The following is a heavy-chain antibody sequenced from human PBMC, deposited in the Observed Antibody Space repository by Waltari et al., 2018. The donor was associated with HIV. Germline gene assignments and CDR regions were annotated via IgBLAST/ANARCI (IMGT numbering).Heavy chain of an antibody. V-gene: IGHV3-23*01. D-gene: IGHD4-4*01. Sequence: QLWESGAALLQPGGLLRPSWAPSGVLFSDYVLRWACPGPGRGLEWVAAISNGGYRTYYADSVKGRFAISRDPSNNTVSLQMNNLRVEDTAFYYCARDDYINYWTTSANWFDPWGQGTLVTVSP. CDR1: GVLFSDYV. CDR3: ARDDYINYWTTSANWFDP. J-gene: IGHJ5*02. CDR2: ISNGGYRT.